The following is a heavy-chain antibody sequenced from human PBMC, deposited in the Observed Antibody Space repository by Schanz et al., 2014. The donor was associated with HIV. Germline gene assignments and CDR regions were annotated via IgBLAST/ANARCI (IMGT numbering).Heavy chain of an antibody. J-gene: IGHJ4*02. Sequence: QVQLVESGGGVVQPGRSLRLSCAASGFTFSSSGMHWVRQAPGKGLQWVAVISYDGSNRYYTDSVKGRFTISRDNSRNQMYLQMNSLRTKDTAVYYCARDPSRLVEAGYFDNWGQGTLVTVSS. CDR3: ARDPSRLVEAGYFDN. D-gene: IGHD6-19*01. CDR2: ISYDGSNR. V-gene: IGHV3-30*03. CDR1: GFTFSSSG.